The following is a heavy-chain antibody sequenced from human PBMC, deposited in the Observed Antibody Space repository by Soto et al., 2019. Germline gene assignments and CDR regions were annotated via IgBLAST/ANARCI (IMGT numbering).Heavy chain of an antibody. CDR1: GFTFSSYS. Sequence: GGSLRLSCAASGFTFSSYSMNWVRQAPGKGLEWVSSISSSSSYIYYADSVKGRFTISRDNAKNSLYLQMNSLRAEDTAVYYCARGHPGLGIAVAGTLHAFDIWGQGTMVTVPS. V-gene: IGHV3-21*01. CDR3: ARGHPGLGIAVAGTLHAFDI. CDR2: ISSSSSYI. D-gene: IGHD6-19*01. J-gene: IGHJ3*02.